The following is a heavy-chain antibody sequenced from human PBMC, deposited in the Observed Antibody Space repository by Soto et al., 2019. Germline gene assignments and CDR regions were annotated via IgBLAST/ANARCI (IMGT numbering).Heavy chain of an antibody. CDR3: ERFGDYCDYDRHAFDI. CDR1: GGTFSSYT. Sequence: QVQLVQSGAEVKKPGSSVKVSCKASGGTFSSYTISWVRQAPGQGLEWMGRIIPILGIANYAQKFQGRVTITADKSTSAAYMEVRSLRSEDMAVYYCERFGDYCDYDRHAFDIWGQGTMVTVSS. V-gene: IGHV1-69*02. CDR2: IIPILGIA. D-gene: IGHD4-17*01. J-gene: IGHJ3*02.